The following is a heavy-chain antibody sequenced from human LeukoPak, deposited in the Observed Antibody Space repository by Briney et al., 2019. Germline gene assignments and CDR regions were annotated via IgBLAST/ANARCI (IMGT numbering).Heavy chain of an antibody. CDR3: ARGPLDSGYTYFDY. CDR2: FSYSGST. D-gene: IGHD5-12*01. V-gene: IGHV4-59*02. J-gene: IGHJ4*02. CDR1: GASVSNYY. Sequence: SETLSLTCTVSGASVSNYYWSWIRQPPGKGLEWIGYFSYSGSTNYNPSLKSRVTISVDTSKNQFSLKLSSVTTADTAVYYCARGPLDSGYTYFDYWGQGTLVSVAS.